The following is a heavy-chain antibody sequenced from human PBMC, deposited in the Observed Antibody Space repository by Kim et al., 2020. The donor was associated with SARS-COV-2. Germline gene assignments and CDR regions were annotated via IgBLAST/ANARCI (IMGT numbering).Heavy chain of an antibody. CDR1: GGSISSSSYY. CDR3: ARQVVSMIRGVIRHSWF. Sequence: ETLSLTCTVSGGSISSSSYYWGWIRQPPGKGLEWIGTMYYSGTSYYNPSLKSRVTIYVDTSKSQFSLKLTSVTAADTALYYCARQVVSMIRGVIRHSWF. D-gene: IGHD3-10*01. J-gene: IGHJ5*01. V-gene: IGHV4-39*01. CDR2: MYYSGTS.